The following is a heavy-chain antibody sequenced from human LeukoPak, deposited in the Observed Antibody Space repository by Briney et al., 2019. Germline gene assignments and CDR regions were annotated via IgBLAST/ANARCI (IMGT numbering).Heavy chain of an antibody. J-gene: IGHJ4*02. Sequence: ASVKVSCKASGYSFTDYYMHWVRQAPGRGLEWMGSINPETGGTNYARKFQGRVTMTTDTTISTAYMQLSRLRSDDTAVYYCASGLNSRSSSCWGQGTRVTVSS. V-gene: IGHV1-2*02. CDR1: GYSFTDYY. D-gene: IGHD6-13*01. CDR2: INPETGGT. CDR3: ASGLNSRSSSC.